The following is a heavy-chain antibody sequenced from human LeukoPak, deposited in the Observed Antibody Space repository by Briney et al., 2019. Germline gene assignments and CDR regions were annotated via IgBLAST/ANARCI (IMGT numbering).Heavy chain of an antibody. Sequence: SSETLSLTCTVSGGSISSYYWSWIRQPAGKGLEWIGRIYTSGSTNYNPSLKSRVTMSVDTSKNQFSLKLNSVTAADTAVYYCARVYNWNSSGLGAPRDWGRGTLVTVSS. D-gene: IGHD1-7*01. J-gene: IGHJ4*02. V-gene: IGHV4-4*07. CDR1: GGSISSYY. CDR3: ARVYNWNSSGLGAPRD. CDR2: IYTSGST.